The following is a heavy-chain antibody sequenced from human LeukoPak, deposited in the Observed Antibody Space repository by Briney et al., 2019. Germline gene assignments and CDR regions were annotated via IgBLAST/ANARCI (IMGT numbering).Heavy chain of an antibody. CDR2: INHSGST. V-gene: IGHV4-34*01. Sequence: SETLSLTCAVYGGSFSGYYWSWICQPPGKGLEWIGEINHSGSTNYNPSLKSRVTISVDTSKNQFSLKLSSVTAADTAVYYCARFGSLRLGELSLGDYWGQGTLVTVSS. CDR1: GGSFSGYY. J-gene: IGHJ4*02. D-gene: IGHD3-16*02. CDR3: ARFGSLRLGELSLGDY.